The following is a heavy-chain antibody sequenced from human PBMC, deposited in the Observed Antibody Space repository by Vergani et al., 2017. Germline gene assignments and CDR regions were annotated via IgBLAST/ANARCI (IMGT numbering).Heavy chain of an antibody. V-gene: IGHV4-31*03. CDR1: GGSISSGGYY. J-gene: IGHJ3*02. D-gene: IGHD3-22*01. CDR2: IYYSGST. Sequence: QVQLQESGPGLVKPSQTLSLTCTVSGGSISSGGYYWSWIRQHPGKGLEWIGYIYYSGSTYYNPSLKSRVTISVDTSKNQFSLKLSSVTAADTAVYYCAKDSYYYDSRDDAFDIWGQGTMVTVSS. CDR3: AKDSYYYDSRDDAFDI.